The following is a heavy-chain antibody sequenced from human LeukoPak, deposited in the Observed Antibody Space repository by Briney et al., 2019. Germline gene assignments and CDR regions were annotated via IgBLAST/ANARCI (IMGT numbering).Heavy chain of an antibody. Sequence: PGESLKISCKGSGYSFTSYWIGWLRQMPGKGLEWMGIIYPGDSDTRYSPSFQGQVTISADNSISTAYLQWSSLKASDTAMYYCARREFGMVRGVANFDYWGQGTLVTVSS. CDR2: IYPGDSDT. CDR1: GYSFTSYW. CDR3: ARREFGMVRGVANFDY. V-gene: IGHV5-51*01. D-gene: IGHD3-10*01. J-gene: IGHJ4*02.